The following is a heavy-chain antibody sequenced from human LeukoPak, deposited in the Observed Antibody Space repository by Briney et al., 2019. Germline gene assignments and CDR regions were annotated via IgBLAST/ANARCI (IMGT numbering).Heavy chain of an antibody. J-gene: IGHJ4*02. CDR2: ISSSSSYI. D-gene: IGHD4-17*01. CDR3: ARDRSYGDFADY. CDR1: GFTFSSYS. V-gene: IGHV3-21*01. Sequence: GGSLRLSCAASGFTFSSYSMNWVRQAPGKGLEWVSSISSSSSYIYYADSVKGRFTISRDNAKNSLYLQMNSLRAEDTAVYYCARDRSYGDFADYWGQGTLVTVSS.